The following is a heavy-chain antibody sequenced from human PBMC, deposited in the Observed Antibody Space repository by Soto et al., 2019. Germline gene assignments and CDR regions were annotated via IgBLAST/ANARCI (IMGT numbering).Heavy chain of an antibody. CDR2: ISSSGSTI. D-gene: IGHD3-22*01. J-gene: IGHJ4*02. CDR1: GFTFSSYE. CDR3: ARDLFGYYDSSGYYYIDY. V-gene: IGHV3-48*03. Sequence: GESLKISCAASGFTFSSYEMNWVRQAPGKGLEWVSYISSSGSTIYYADSVKGRFTISRDNAKNSLYLQMNSLRAEDTAVYYCARDLFGYYDSSGYYYIDYWGQGTLVTVSS.